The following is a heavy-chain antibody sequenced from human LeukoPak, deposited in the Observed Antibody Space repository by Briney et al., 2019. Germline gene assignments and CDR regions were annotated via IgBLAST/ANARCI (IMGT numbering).Heavy chain of an antibody. Sequence: NPGGSLRLSCAASGFTFSEYYMSWIRQAPGKGLEWISYISNSGSIIYYADSVKGRFTISRDNAKNSLYLQMNSLRVEDTAVYYCASLNRATTSTPDYWGQGTLVTVSS. CDR3: ASLNRATTSTPDY. CDR1: GFTFSEYY. D-gene: IGHD1-14*01. V-gene: IGHV3-11*04. J-gene: IGHJ4*02. CDR2: ISNSGSII.